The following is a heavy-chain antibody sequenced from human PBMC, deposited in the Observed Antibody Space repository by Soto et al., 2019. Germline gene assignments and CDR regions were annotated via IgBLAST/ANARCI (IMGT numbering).Heavy chain of an antibody. J-gene: IGHJ5*02. CDR3: ARGCIPGTSCYGGFDP. Sequence: QVPLVQSGAEVKKPGSSVKVSCKASGGTFSSYAISWVRQAPGQGLEWMGGIIPIFGTANYAQKFQGRVTITADESTSTAYMELSSLRSEDTAVYYCARGCIPGTSCYGGFDPWGQGTLVTVSS. D-gene: IGHD2-2*01. CDR2: IIPIFGTA. V-gene: IGHV1-69*01. CDR1: GGTFSSYA.